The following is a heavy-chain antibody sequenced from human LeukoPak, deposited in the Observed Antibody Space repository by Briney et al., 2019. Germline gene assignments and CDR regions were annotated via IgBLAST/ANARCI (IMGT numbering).Heavy chain of an antibody. CDR3: ARVNGYYYYGMDV. CDR1: GGSFSGYY. J-gene: IGHJ6*02. V-gene: IGHV4-34*01. Sequence: SETLSLTCAVYGGSFSGYYWSWIRQPPGKGLEWIGEINRSGANYNPSLESRVTMSMDTSQNQFSLKLSSVTAADTAVYYCARVNGYYYYGMDVWGQGTTVTVSS. CDR2: INRSGA. D-gene: IGHD2-8*01.